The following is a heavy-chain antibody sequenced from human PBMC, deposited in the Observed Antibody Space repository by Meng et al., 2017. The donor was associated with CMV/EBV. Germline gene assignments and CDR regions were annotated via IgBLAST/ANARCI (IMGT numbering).Heavy chain of an antibody. Sequence: QVQLQRWGAGLLKPSETLSLTGAVYGGSFSGYYRSWSRQPPGKGLEWIGEINHSGSTNYNPSLKSRVTISVDTSKNQFSLKLSSVTAADTAVYYCARGVGGWFDPWGQGTLVTVSS. CDR2: INHSGST. V-gene: IGHV4-34*01. J-gene: IGHJ5*02. CDR1: GGSFSGYY. CDR3: ARGVGGWFDP. D-gene: IGHD1-26*01.